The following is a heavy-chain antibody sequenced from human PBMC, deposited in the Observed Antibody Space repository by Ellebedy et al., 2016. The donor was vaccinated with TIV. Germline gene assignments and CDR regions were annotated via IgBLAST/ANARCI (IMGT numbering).Heavy chain of an antibody. Sequence: PGGSLRLSCAASGFIFGDYYMSWVRQAPGKGLEWVSYITNTGSHTYYADSVKGRFTVARDNAKNSVFLQMNSLRAEDTAVYYCARGHNHYYYGMDVWGQGTTVTVSS. CDR3: ARGHNHYYYGMDV. CDR1: GFIFGDYY. J-gene: IGHJ6*02. D-gene: IGHD1-14*01. V-gene: IGHV3-11*01. CDR2: ITNTGSHT.